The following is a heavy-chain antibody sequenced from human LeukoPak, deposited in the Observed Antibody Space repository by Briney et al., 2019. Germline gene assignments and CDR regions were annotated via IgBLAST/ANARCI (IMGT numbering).Heavy chain of an antibody. CDR1: GYTFRSYT. CDR3: ARLKATVSIHAYFDS. J-gene: IGHJ4*02. D-gene: IGHD4-17*01. Sequence: ASVKVSCKASGYTFRSYTINWVRQAPGQGLEWMGWINPNSGGTNYAQKFQGRVTMTRDTSISTAYMELSRLRSDDTAVYYCARLKATVSIHAYFDSWGQGTLVTVSS. CDR2: INPNSGGT. V-gene: IGHV1-2*02.